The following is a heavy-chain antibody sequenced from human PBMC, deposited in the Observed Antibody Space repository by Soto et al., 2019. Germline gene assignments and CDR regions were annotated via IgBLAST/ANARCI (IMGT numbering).Heavy chain of an antibody. CDR3: SSDARGVYYFDP. CDR2: ISYTGIT. Sequence: QVLLQESGPGLVKPSETLSLTCNVSGASIGAHYWHWIRQPPGKGLEWIGYISYTGITHYNLSVRSRSSIAVDTSKNQLTVALTSVTGADTAVYYCSSDARGVYYFDPWGQGTRVTVSS. D-gene: IGHD1-26*01. J-gene: IGHJ5*02. CDR1: GASIGAHY. V-gene: IGHV4-59*11.